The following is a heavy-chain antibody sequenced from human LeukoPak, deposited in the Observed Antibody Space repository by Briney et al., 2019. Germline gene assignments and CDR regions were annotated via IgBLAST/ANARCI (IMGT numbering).Heavy chain of an antibody. D-gene: IGHD6-19*01. CDR3: AKRIAVAGPYFDY. V-gene: IGHV3-23*01. CDR2: ISTSGGST. Sequence: GGSPRLSCAASGFTFSSYAMSWVRQGPGKGLEWVSAISTSGGSTYYADSVKGRFTISRDNSKNTLYLQMNSLRAEDTAVYYCAKRIAVAGPYFDYWGQGTLVTVSS. CDR1: GFTFSSYA. J-gene: IGHJ4*02.